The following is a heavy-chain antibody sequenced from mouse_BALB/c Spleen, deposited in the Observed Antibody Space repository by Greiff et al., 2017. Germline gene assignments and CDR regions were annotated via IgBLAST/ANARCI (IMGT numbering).Heavy chain of an antibody. V-gene: IGHV5-6*01. D-gene: IGHD4-1*01. CDR3: ARQRANWDDY. Sequence: EVQGVESGGDLVKPGGSLKLSCAASGFTFSSYGMSWVRQTPDKRLEWVATISSGGSYTYYPDSVKGRFTISRDNAKNTLYLQMSSLKSEDTAMYYCARQRANWDDYWGQGTTLTVSS. CDR2: ISSGGSYT. J-gene: IGHJ2*01. CDR1: GFTFSSYG.